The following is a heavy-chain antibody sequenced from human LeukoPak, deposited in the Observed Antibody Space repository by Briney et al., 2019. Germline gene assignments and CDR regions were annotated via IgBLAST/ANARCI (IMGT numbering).Heavy chain of an antibody. Sequence: GESLKISCKGSGYSFSSYWIAWVRQMPGKGLEWMGIIHPGNSETTYNPSFRGHVTMSADKSVTTAYLQWSSLEASDTAKYYCARRLSSIATSAANDYWGQGTLVTVSS. CDR1: GYSFSSYW. CDR3: ARRLSSIATSAANDY. CDR2: IHPGNSET. V-gene: IGHV5-51*01. D-gene: IGHD2-15*01. J-gene: IGHJ4*02.